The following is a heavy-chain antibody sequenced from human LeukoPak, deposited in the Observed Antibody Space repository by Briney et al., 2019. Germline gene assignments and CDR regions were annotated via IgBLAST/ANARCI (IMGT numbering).Heavy chain of an antibody. Sequence: ASVKVSCKVSGYTLTEFSIHWVRQAPGKGLEWMGGYDPEDGKTICAQKFQGRVTITADKSTSTAYMELSSLRSEDTAVYYCASGLLWFGELLYWGQGTLVTVSS. CDR1: GYTLTEFS. CDR2: YDPEDGKT. CDR3: ASGLLWFGELLY. V-gene: IGHV1-24*01. J-gene: IGHJ4*02. D-gene: IGHD3-10*01.